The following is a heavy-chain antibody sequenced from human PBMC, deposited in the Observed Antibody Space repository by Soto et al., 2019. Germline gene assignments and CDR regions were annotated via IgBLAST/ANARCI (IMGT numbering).Heavy chain of an antibody. CDR1: GLTFSSYG. J-gene: IGHJ4*02. D-gene: IGHD5-12*01. CDR3: ARVEMATINYDY. Sequence: GGSLRLSCAASGLTFSSYGMHWVRQAPGKGLEWVAVIWYDGSNKYYADSVKGRFTISRDNSKNTLYLQMNSLRAEDTAVYYCARVEMATINYDYWGQGTLVTVSS. V-gene: IGHV3-33*01. CDR2: IWYDGSNK.